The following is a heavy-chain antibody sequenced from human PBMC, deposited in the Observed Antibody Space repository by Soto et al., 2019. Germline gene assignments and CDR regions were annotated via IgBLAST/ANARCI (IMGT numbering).Heavy chain of an antibody. Sequence: QVQLVQSGAEVKKPGASVKVSCKASGYTFTSYYMHWVRQPPGQGLEWMGIINPSGGSTSYAQKFQGRVTMTRDTSTSTVYMELSSLRSEDTAVYYCARDGRYYDFWSGYRESMDVWGQGTTVTVSS. CDR1: GYTFTSYY. V-gene: IGHV1-46*01. CDR2: INPSGGST. D-gene: IGHD3-3*01. J-gene: IGHJ6*02. CDR3: ARDGRYYDFWSGYRESMDV.